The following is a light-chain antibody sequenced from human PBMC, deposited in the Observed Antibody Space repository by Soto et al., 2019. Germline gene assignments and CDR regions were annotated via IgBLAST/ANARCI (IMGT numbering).Light chain of an antibody. CDR3: QQSYTTPWT. V-gene: IGKV1-39*01. CDR2: TTS. J-gene: IGKJ1*01. CDR1: QSISYY. Sequence: DIQMTQSPSSLSASVGDRVTITCRASQSISYYLNWYQQKPGRAPRLLIYTTSSLQSGVPSKFSGSASGTDFTHTISSLQPEDFATYYCQQSYTTPWTFGQGTKVEIK.